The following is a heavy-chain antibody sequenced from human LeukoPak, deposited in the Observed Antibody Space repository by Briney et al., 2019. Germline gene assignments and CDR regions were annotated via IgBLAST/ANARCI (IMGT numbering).Heavy chain of an antibody. CDR3: AKGGVGAQKDAFDI. J-gene: IGHJ3*02. Sequence: GGSLRLSCAASGFTFSSYWMNWVRQAPGKGLEWVANIKKDGSEKYYVDSVKGRFTISRDNSKNTLYPQMNSLRAEDTAVYYCAKGGVGAQKDAFDIWGQGTMVTVSS. CDR2: IKKDGSEK. CDR1: GFTFSSYW. V-gene: IGHV3-7*01. D-gene: IGHD1-26*01.